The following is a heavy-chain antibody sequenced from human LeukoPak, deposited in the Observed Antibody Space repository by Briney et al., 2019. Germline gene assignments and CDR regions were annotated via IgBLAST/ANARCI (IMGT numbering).Heavy chain of an antibody. CDR3: AGYCSGGRCYSGLDP. J-gene: IGHJ5*02. CDR1: GFTFSSYA. Sequence: GGSLRLSCAASGFTFSSYAMTWVRQAPGKGLEWVSAITDSTYFADSVKGRFTISRDSSKNTVYLQMNSLRAEDTAVYYCAGYCSGGRCYSGLDPWGQGALVTVSS. CDR2: ITDST. V-gene: IGHV3-23*01. D-gene: IGHD2-15*01.